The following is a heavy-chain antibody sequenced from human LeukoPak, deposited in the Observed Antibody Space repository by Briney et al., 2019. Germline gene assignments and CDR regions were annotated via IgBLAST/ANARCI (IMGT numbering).Heavy chain of an antibody. CDR2: ISGSGGST. J-gene: IGHJ6*03. CDR1: GFTFSSFD. CDR3: ARDLRYYDSSGYSTGYYMDV. Sequence: AGGSLRLSCAASGFTFSSFDMSWVRQAAGEGLEWVSAISGSGGSTYNADSVKGRFTISRDNSKNTLYLQMNSLRAEDTAVYYCARDLRYYDSSGYSTGYYMDVWGKGTTVTISS. V-gene: IGHV3-23*01. D-gene: IGHD3-22*01.